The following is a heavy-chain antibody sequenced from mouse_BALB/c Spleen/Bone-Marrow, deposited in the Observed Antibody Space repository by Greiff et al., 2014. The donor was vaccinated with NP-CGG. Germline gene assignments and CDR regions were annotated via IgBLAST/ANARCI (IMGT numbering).Heavy chain of an antibody. Sequence: EVQLQQSGGGLVQPGGSRKLSCAASGFTFSSFGMHWVRQAPEKGLEWVAYISSGSSTIYYADTVMGRFTISRDNPKNTLFLQMTSLRSEDTAMYYCARSGSSFGYFDYWGQGTTLTVSS. D-gene: IGHD1-1*01. CDR2: ISSGSSTI. CDR1: GFTFSSFG. V-gene: IGHV5-17*02. CDR3: ARSGSSFGYFDY. J-gene: IGHJ2*01.